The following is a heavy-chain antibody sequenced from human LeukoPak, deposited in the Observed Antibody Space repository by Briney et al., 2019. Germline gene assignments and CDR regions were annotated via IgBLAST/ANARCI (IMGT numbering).Heavy chain of an antibody. V-gene: IGHV3-23*01. Sequence: GGSLRLSCAASGFTFSSYAMSWVRQAPGKGLEWVPAISGSGGSTYYADSVKGRFTISRDNSKNTLYLQMNSLRAEDTAVYYCAKGQQWLVRGNYFDYWGQGTLVTVSS. CDR3: AKGQQWLVRGNYFDY. CDR1: GFTFSSYA. D-gene: IGHD6-19*01. CDR2: ISGSGGST. J-gene: IGHJ4*02.